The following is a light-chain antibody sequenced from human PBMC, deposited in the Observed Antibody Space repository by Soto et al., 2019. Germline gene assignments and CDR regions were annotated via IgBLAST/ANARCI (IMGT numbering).Light chain of an antibody. CDR3: QQYGSLVPMYT. CDR1: QSVSSSY. Sequence: EIVLTQSPGTLSLSPGERATLSCRASQSVSSSYLAWYQQKPGQAPRLLIYGASSRATGIPDRFSGSGSGTDFTLTISRLEPEDFAVYYCQQYGSLVPMYTFGQGTKLEIK. J-gene: IGKJ2*01. V-gene: IGKV3-20*01. CDR2: GAS.